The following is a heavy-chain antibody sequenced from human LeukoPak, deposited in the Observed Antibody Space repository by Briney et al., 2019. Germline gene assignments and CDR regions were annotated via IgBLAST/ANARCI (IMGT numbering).Heavy chain of an antibody. Sequence: GGSLRLSCAASGFTFDDYVMSWVRQAPGKGLEWVSGINWNGGSTGYADSVKGRVTISRDNAKNSLYLQMISLRAEDTALYYCAREGGYYDILTGYYRYYYYYMDVWGKGTTVTVSS. D-gene: IGHD3-9*01. J-gene: IGHJ6*03. CDR3: AREGGYYDILTGYYRYYYYYMDV. CDR1: GFTFDDYV. CDR2: INWNGGST. V-gene: IGHV3-20*04.